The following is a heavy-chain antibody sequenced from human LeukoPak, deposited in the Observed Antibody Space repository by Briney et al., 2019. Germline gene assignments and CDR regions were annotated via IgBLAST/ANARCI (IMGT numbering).Heavy chain of an antibody. Sequence: PGGSLRLSCAASGFTFSSYEMNWVRQAPGKGLEWVSYISSSGSTIYYADSVKGRFTISRDNAKNSLYLQMNSLRAEDTAVYYCAKVGSTSWYMDYWGQGILVTVSS. CDR2: ISSSGSTI. V-gene: IGHV3-48*03. J-gene: IGHJ4*02. CDR3: AKVGSTSWYMDY. D-gene: IGHD6-13*01. CDR1: GFTFSSYE.